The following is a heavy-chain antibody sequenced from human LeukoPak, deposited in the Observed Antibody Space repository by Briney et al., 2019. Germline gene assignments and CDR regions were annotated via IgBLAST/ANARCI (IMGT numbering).Heavy chain of an antibody. CDR1: GFTFSNAW. J-gene: IGHJ4*02. V-gene: IGHV3-15*01. CDR3: TTDNRPKVTIFGVVPSDY. CDR2: IKSKTDGGTT. Sequence: GSLRLSCAASGFTFSNAWMSWVRQAPGKGLEWVGRIKSKTDGGTTDYAAPVKGRFTISRDDSKNTLYLQMNSLKTEDTAVYYCTTDNRPKVTIFGVVPSDYWGQGTLVTVSS. D-gene: IGHD3-3*01.